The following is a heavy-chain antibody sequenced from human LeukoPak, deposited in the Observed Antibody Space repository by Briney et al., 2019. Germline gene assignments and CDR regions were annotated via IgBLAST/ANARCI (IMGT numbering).Heavy chain of an antibody. CDR3: AKDYIGYSYGIFDY. D-gene: IGHD5-18*01. CDR1: GFTFSSYA. Sequence: TGGSLRLSCAASGFTFSSYAMSWVRQAPGKGLEWVSAISGSGGSTYYADSVKGRFTISRDNSKNTLYLQMNSLRAEDTAVYYCAKDYIGYSYGIFDYWGQGTLVTVSS. CDR2: ISGSGGST. J-gene: IGHJ4*02. V-gene: IGHV3-23*01.